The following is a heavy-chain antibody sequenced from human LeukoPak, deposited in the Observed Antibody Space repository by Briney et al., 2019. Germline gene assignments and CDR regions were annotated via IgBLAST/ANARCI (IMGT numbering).Heavy chain of an antibody. V-gene: IGHV4-59*01. CDR2: ILYSGST. D-gene: IGHD2/OR15-2a*01. Sequence: SETLSLTCTVSGGSISSYYWSWIRQPPGKGLEWIGYILYSGSTNYNPSLKSRVTISVDTSKNQFSLKLSSVTAADTAVYYCASGLSFDYWGQGTLVTVSS. CDR3: ASGLSFDY. CDR1: GGSISSYY. J-gene: IGHJ4*02.